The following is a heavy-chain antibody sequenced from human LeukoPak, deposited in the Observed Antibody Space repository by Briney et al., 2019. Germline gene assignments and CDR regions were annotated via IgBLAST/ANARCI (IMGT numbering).Heavy chain of an antibody. CDR1: GSTFTNNS. CDR2: MYPGDSDT. J-gene: IGHJ4*02. D-gene: IGHD3-10*01. Sequence: LGGSLQIPGQASGSTFTNNSIAGARRLHGKGLEGMGIMYPGDSDTRYSPSFQGQVTISADKSISTAYLQWSSLKASDTAMYYSAASTYGSGAYVGFDCWGREPWSPSPQ. CDR3: AASTYGSGAYVGFDC. V-gene: IGHV5-51*01.